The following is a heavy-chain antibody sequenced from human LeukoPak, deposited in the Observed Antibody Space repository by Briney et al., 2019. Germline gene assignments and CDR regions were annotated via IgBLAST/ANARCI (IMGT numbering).Heavy chain of an antibody. J-gene: IGHJ4*02. CDR2: IYYSGST. V-gene: IGHV4-39*01. CDR1: GGSISSSSYY. Sequence: PSETLSLTCTVSGGSISSSSYYWGWTRQPPGKGLEWIGSIYYSGSTYYNPSLKSRVTISVDTSKNQFSLKLSSVTAADTAVYYCASRRGYYDYVWGSYRLDYWGQGTLVTVSS. D-gene: IGHD3-16*02. CDR3: ASRRGYYDYVWGSYRLDY.